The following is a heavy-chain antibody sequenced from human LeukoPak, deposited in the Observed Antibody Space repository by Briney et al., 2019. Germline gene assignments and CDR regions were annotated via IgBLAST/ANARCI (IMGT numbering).Heavy chain of an antibody. CDR2: ISTSGTTI. V-gene: IGHV3-48*03. CDR1: GFTFSSYE. CDR3: ARRSCSSTSCLLDY. D-gene: IGHD2-2*01. Sequence: PGGSLRLSCSASGFTFSSYEMNWVRQAPGKGLEWLSYISTSGTTIFYAESPKGRFTISRDNAKNSLWLQMNSLRAEDTAVYFCARRSCSSTSCLLDYWGQGTLVTVSS. J-gene: IGHJ4*02.